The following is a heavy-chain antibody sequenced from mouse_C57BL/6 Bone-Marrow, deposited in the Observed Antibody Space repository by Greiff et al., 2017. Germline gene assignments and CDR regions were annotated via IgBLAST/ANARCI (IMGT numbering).Heavy chain of an antibody. J-gene: IGHJ4*01. Sequence: EVQLQQSGAELVRPGSSVKMSCKTSGYTFTSYGINWVKQRPGQGLEWIGYIYIGNGYTEYNEKFKGKANLTSDTTSSTAYMQLSSLTSEDSAIYFCARSTAQATPRAMDYWGQGTSVTVSS. D-gene: IGHD3-2*02. V-gene: IGHV1-58*01. CDR1: GYTFTSYG. CDR3: ARSTAQATPRAMDY. CDR2: IYIGNGYT.